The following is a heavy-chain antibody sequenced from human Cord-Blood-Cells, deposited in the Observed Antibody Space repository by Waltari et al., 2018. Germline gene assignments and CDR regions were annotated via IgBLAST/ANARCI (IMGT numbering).Heavy chain of an antibody. CDR3: ARGGSRSYGHWFDP. CDR2: INHSGST. Sequence: QVQLQQWGAGLLKPSETLSLTCAVYGGSFSGYYWSWIRQPPGTGLVWIGEINHSGSTNYNPSLKSRVTISVDTSKNQFSLKLSSVTAADTAVYYCARGGSRSYGHWFDPWGQGTLVTVSS. V-gene: IGHV4-34*01. CDR1: GGSFSGYY. J-gene: IGHJ5*02. D-gene: IGHD1-26*01.